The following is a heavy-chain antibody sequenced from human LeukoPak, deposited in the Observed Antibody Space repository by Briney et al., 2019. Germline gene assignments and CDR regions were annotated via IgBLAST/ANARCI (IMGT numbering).Heavy chain of an antibody. CDR3: AKDPFYYTDIPNWFDP. J-gene: IGHJ5*02. Sequence: PSGGSLRLSCVSAGFTSTSYAMWCGRHAPKGGVEWGSTIGGGCADTYSADSVRGRFTISRASSKNTVLLPINNLRPEDTAVYYCAKDPFYYTDIPNWFDPSGQGPLVTASS. CDR1: GFTSTSYA. V-gene: IGHV3-23*01. D-gene: IGHD2-2*02. CDR2: IGGGCADT.